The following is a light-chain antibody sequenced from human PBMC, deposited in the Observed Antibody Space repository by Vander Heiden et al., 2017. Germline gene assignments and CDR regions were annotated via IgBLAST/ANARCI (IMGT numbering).Light chain of an antibody. CDR2: LYGSGSY. Sequence: QPVLTPPSSASASLGSSVKLTCTISSGPTSYIIAWHQQHPGKPPPSLMKLYGSGSYNKGGGVPDRFSGSSSGADPYPTIANLEAEDEDDYYSQTWDSNMPVFGGGTKLTVL. CDR3: QTWDSNMPV. J-gene: IGLJ3*02. CDR1: SGPTSYI. V-gene: IGLV4-60*03.